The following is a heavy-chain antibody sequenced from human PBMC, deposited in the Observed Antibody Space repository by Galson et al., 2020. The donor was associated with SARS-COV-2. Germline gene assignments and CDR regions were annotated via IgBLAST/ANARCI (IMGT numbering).Heavy chain of an antibody. CDR1: GGSFSGYY. Sequence: SETLSLTCAVYGGSFSGYYWRWIRQPPGKGLEWIREINHHGSTNYNPSLKSRVTISVDTSKNQFSLKLSSVTAADTAVYYCARGSTVTTFYYYYYGMDVWGQGTTVTVSS. CDR3: ARGSTVTTFYYYYYGMDV. CDR2: INHHGST. D-gene: IGHD4-4*01. J-gene: IGHJ6*02. V-gene: IGHV4-34*01.